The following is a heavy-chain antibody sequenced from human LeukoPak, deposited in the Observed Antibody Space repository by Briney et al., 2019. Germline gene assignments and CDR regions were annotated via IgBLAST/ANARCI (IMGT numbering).Heavy chain of an antibody. CDR3: ATAAYNWNYYFDY. CDR2: IKQDGSEK. V-gene: IGHV3-7*01. J-gene: IGHJ4*02. D-gene: IGHD1-7*01. Sequence: GGSLRLSCAASGFTCSSYWMSWVRQAPGKGLEWVANIKQDGSEKHYVDSVKGRFTISRDNAKDSLYLQMNSLRAEDTAVYYCATAAYNWNYYFDYWGQGTLVSVSS. CDR1: GFTCSSYW.